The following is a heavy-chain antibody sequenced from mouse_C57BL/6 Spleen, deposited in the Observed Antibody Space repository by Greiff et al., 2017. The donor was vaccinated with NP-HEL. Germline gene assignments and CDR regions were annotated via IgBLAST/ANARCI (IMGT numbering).Heavy chain of an antibody. Sequence: EVKLVESGGDLVKPGGSLKLSCAASGFTFSSYGMSWVRQTPDKRLEWVATISSGGSYTYYPDSVKGRFTISRDNAKNTLYLQMSSLKSEDTAMYYCARHDDGYYYAMDYWGQGTSVTVSS. J-gene: IGHJ4*01. CDR2: ISSGGSYT. V-gene: IGHV5-6*01. CDR3: ARHDDGYYYAMDY. D-gene: IGHD2-3*01. CDR1: GFTFSSYG.